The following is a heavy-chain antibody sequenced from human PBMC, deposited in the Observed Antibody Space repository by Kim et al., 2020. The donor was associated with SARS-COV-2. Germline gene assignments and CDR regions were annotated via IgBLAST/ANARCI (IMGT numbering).Heavy chain of an antibody. CDR2: IYYSGST. Sequence: SETLSLTCTVSGGSISSGGYYWSWIRQHPGKGLEWIGYIYYSGSTYYNPSLKSRVTISVDTSKNQFSLKLSSVTAADTAVYYCARAAITMIVVVNAFDIWGQGTMVTFSS. J-gene: IGHJ3*02. CDR1: GGSISSGGYY. V-gene: IGHV4-31*03. CDR3: ARAAITMIVVVNAFDI. D-gene: IGHD3-22*01.